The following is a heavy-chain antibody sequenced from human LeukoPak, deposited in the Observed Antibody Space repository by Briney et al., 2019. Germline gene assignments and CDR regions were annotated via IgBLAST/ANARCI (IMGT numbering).Heavy chain of an antibody. Sequence: PGGSLRLSCAASGFTFSSYAMSWVRQAPGKGLEWVSAISGSGGSTYYADSVKGRFTISRDNSKNTLYLQMSSLRAEDTAVYYCAKAMRDIVVVPAATTLDYWGQGTLVTVSS. V-gene: IGHV3-23*01. D-gene: IGHD2-2*01. J-gene: IGHJ4*02. CDR1: GFTFSSYA. CDR2: ISGSGGST. CDR3: AKAMRDIVVVPAATTLDY.